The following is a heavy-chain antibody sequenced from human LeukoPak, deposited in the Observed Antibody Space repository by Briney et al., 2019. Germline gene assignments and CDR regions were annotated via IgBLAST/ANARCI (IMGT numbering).Heavy chain of an antibody. CDR2: IYYSGST. Sequence: SETLSLTCTVSGGSISSSSYYWGWIRQPPGKGLEWIGSIYYSGSTYYNPSLKSRVTISVDTSKNQFSLKLSSVTAADTAVYYCASTREGWELGPRPIGYWGQGTLVTVSS. CDR1: GGSISSSSYY. J-gene: IGHJ4*02. V-gene: IGHV4-39*01. D-gene: IGHD1-26*01. CDR3: ASTREGWELGPRPIGY.